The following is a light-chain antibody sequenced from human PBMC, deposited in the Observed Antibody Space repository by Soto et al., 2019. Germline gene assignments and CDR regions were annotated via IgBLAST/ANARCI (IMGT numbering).Light chain of an antibody. V-gene: IGLV1-40*01. J-gene: IGLJ3*02. CDR3: QSYDTSPFDLM. Sequence: QAVVTQPPSVTGAPGQRVTITCTWNNSNIGTGYGIYWYQQFPGTAPRLLIYGDNNRPSGVPDRFSGSKSGTSASLAITGLQAEDEAEYYCQSYDTSPFDLMFGGGTKLTVL. CDR2: GDN. CDR1: NSNIGTGYG.